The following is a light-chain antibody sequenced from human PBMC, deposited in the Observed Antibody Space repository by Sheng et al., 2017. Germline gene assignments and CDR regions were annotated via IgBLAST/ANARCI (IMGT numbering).Light chain of an antibody. V-gene: IGLV1-40*01. CDR2: GNT. Sequence: QSVLTQPPSVSGAPGQRVTVSCSGSSSNIGAGYDVHWYQQFPGTAPRLLIYGNTNRPSGVPDRFSGSRSRTSATLGINGLQTGDEADYYCGTWDSSLTGGVFGGGTKLTVL. J-gene: IGLJ3*02. CDR1: SSNIGAGYD. CDR3: GTWDSSLTGGV.